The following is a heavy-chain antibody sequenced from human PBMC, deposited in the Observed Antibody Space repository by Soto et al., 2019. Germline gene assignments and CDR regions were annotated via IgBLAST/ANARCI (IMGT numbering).Heavy chain of an antibody. CDR2: ISSSSSYI. CDR1: GFTFSSYS. J-gene: IGHJ4*02. D-gene: IGHD2-15*01. CDR3: AREANFPIVVVVAARGFDY. Sequence: NPGGSLRLSCAASGFTFSSYSMNWVRQAPGKGLEWVSSISSSSSYIYYADSVKGRFTISRDNAKNSLYLQMNSLRAEDTAVYYCAREANFPIVVVVAARGFDYWGQGTLVTVS. V-gene: IGHV3-21*01.